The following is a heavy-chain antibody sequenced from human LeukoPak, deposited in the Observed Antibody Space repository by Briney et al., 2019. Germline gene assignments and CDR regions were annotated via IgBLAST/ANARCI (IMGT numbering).Heavy chain of an antibody. D-gene: IGHD5-18*01. CDR2: ISWDGGST. Sequence: GGSLSLSCAASGFTSDDYAMHWVRQAPGKGLEWVSLISWDGGSTYYADSVKGRFTHSRDNSNNSLYLQMNSLRGKETALYYCAKDLDSYGVSYVYSCGQGALVTVSS. V-gene: IGHV3-43D*03. CDR1: GFTSDDYA. J-gene: IGHJ4*02. CDR3: AKDLDSYGVSYVYS.